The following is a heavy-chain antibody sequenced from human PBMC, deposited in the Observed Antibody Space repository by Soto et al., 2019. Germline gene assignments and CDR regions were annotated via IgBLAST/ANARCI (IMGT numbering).Heavy chain of an antibody. CDR1: GFTFSSYG. CDR3: AKDQGYSSGIEDY. V-gene: IGHV3-30*18. CDR2: ISYDGSNK. Sequence: GGSLRLSCAASGFTFSSYGMHWVRQAPGKGLEWVAVISYDGSNKYYADSVKGRFTISRDNSKNTLYLQMNSLRAEDTAVYYCAKDQGYSSGIEDYWGQGTLVTVSS. D-gene: IGHD6-19*01. J-gene: IGHJ4*02.